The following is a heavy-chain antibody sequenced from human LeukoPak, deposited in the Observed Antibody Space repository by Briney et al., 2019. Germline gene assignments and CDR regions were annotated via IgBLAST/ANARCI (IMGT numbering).Heavy chain of an antibody. V-gene: IGHV3-15*01. D-gene: IGHD3-10*01. CDR2: IKSKTDGETT. CDR1: GFTFTNAW. J-gene: IGHJ4*02. Sequence: AGGSLRLSCVDSGFTFTNAWMSWVRQAPGKGLEWIGRIKSKTDGETTNYAEPVRGRFTISRDDSKSAVYLRMNSLKIEDTAVYYCTTDLGTYYHGSQRLIPIDYWGQGTLVTVSS. CDR3: TTDLGTYYHGSQRLIPIDY.